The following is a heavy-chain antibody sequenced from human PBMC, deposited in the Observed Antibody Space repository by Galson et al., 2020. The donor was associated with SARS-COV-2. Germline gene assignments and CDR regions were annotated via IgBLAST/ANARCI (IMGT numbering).Heavy chain of an antibody. CDR2: VFGSGII. Sequence: SETLSLTCTVSGGTVTSDKYNWNWLRQPAGQRLEWIGRVFGSGIINYNPSPNSRITISIDTSKSQFLLRLRSVTAADSAKYYCAGVDDDKDAFDIWGQGTRVNVAP. CDR3: AGVDDDKDAFDI. CDR1: GGTVTSDKYN. J-gene: IGHJ3*02. D-gene: IGHD3-9*01. V-gene: IGHV4-61*02.